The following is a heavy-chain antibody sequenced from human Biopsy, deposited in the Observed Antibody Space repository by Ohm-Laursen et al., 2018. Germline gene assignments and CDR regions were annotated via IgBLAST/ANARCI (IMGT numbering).Heavy chain of an antibody. CDR2: IYYSGIT. D-gene: IGHD3-22*01. V-gene: IGHV4-59*08. J-gene: IGHJ3*02. CDR1: GDSINSSY. Sequence: TLSLTCTVSGDSINSSYWSWIRQPPGKGLEWIGNIYYSGITNYNPSLKSRVPISVDTSKNQFSLKLSSVTAADTAVYYCARHGDFYYDSNIVIGALDIWGQGTMVTVSS. CDR3: ARHGDFYYDSNIVIGALDI.